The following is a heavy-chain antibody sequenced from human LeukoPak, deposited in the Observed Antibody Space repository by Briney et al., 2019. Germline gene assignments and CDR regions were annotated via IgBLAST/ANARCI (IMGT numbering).Heavy chain of an antibody. D-gene: IGHD3-9*01. Sequence: SETLALTCAVSGGSVNNDRWWNWVRHPPGKGLEWIGEIHPSGSVRFDPSLKSRVSISLDKSNDHVSLTLTSVTAADTAVYFCATYHDISSGFTFDSWGQGTLVTVSS. CDR3: ATYHDISSGFTFDS. CDR1: GGSVNNDRW. CDR2: IHPSGSV. V-gene: IGHV4-4*02. J-gene: IGHJ4*02.